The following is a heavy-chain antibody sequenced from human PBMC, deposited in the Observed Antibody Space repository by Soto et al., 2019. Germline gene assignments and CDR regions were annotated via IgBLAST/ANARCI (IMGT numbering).Heavy chain of an antibody. CDR2: VYFTGST. Sequence: PSETLSLTCTASGGSISGYYWSWIRQPPGKGLEWIGYVYFTGSTDYNPSLKSRVTISLDTSKNQFSLKLSSVTAADTAVYYCAASLYIVGNYYFDYWGQGTLVTVSS. CDR3: AASLYIVGNYYFDY. CDR1: GGSISGYY. V-gene: IGHV4-59*01. D-gene: IGHD1-26*01. J-gene: IGHJ4*02.